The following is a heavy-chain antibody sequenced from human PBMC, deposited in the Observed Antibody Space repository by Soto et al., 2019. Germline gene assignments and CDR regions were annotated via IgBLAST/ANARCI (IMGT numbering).Heavy chain of an antibody. CDR1: GGSISSSSYY. J-gene: IGHJ5*02. D-gene: IGHD3-22*01. Sequence: SETLSLTCTVSGGSISSSSYYWGWIRQPPGKGLEWIGSIYYSGSTYYNPSLKSRVTISVDTSKNQFSLKLSSVTAADTAVYYCAGGFFGYYDSSGPTNHNWFDPWGQGTLVTVS. V-gene: IGHV4-39*01. CDR2: IYYSGST. CDR3: AGGFFGYYDSSGPTNHNWFDP.